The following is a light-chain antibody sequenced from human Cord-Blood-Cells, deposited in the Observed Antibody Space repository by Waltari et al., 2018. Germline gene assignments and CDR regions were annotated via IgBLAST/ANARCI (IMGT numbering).Light chain of an antibody. CDR2: DVS. CDR1: SSDVGGYKY. Sequence: QSAPPPPASASGPPGRPITISSTGPSSDVGGYKYVPWYQQHPGKAPKLMIYDVSNRPSGVSNRFSGSKSGNTASLTIAGLQAEDEADYYCSSYTSSSTVVFGGGTKLTVL. J-gene: IGLJ2*01. V-gene: IGLV2-14*01. CDR3: SSYTSSSTVV.